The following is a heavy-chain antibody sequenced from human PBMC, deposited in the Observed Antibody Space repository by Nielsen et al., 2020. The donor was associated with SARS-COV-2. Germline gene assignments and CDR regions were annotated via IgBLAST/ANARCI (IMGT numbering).Heavy chain of an antibody. D-gene: IGHD6-13*01. Sequence: ASVKVSCKASGYTFTGYYMHWVRQAPGQGLEWMGRINPNSGGTNYEQKFQGRVTMTRDTSISTAYMELSRLRSDDTAVYYCARDLGSSSWYDYWGQGTLVTVSS. CDR2: INPNSGGT. CDR1: GYTFTGYY. J-gene: IGHJ4*02. CDR3: ARDLGSSSWYDY. V-gene: IGHV1-2*06.